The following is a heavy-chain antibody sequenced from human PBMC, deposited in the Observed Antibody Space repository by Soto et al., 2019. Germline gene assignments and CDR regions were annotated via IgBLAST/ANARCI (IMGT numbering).Heavy chain of an antibody. J-gene: IGHJ5*02. D-gene: IGHD2-15*01. Sequence: GGSLGLSCAVXGLRFSSRWMHWVRQAPGKGLVWVSSISSSSSYIYYADSVKGRFTISRDNAKNSLYLQMNSLRAEDTAVYYYARDREIRYCSGGSCFNWFDPWGQGTLVTVSS. CDR2: ISSSSSYI. CDR1: GLRFSSRW. V-gene: IGHV3-21*01. CDR3: ARDREIRYCSGGSCFNWFDP.